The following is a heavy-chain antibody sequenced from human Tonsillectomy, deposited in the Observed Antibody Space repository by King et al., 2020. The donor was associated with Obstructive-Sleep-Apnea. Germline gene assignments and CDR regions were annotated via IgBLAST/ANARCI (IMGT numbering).Heavy chain of an antibody. V-gene: IGHV3-23*04. D-gene: IGHD6-19*01. CDR3: AKDRVGYSSGWGDY. Sequence: VQLVESGGGLVQPGGSLRLSCAASGFTFSSYAMGWVRQAPGKGLDGVLAISGSGGSTFYTEPVKGRFTISRHNSKNTLYLQMNSLRAEDTAVYYCAKDRVGYSSGWGDYWGQGTLVTVSS. CDR2: ISGSGGST. CDR1: GFTFSSYA. J-gene: IGHJ4*02.